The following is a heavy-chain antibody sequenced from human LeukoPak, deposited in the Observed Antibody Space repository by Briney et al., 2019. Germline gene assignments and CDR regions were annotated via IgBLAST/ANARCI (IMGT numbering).Heavy chain of an antibody. CDR3: ARDLSGITGYTYGRGIDY. V-gene: IGHV3-11*04. CDR1: GFTFSDYY. Sequence: GGSLRLSCAASGFTFSDYYMSWIRQAPGKGLEWVSYISSSGSTIYYADSVKGRFTISRDNAKNSLYLQMNSLRAEDTAVYYCARDLSGITGYTYGRGIDYWGQGTLVAVSS. J-gene: IGHJ4*02. D-gene: IGHD5-18*01. CDR2: ISSSGSTI.